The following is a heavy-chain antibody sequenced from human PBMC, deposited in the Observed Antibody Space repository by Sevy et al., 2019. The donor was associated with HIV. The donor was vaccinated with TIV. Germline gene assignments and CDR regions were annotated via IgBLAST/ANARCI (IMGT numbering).Heavy chain of an antibody. CDR2: ISFDGSDK. CDR1: GFSFSTHA. Sequence: GESLKISCAASGFSFSTHAMHWVRQAPGKGLEWVAVISFDGSDKYYSDPVKGRFTISRDDSKNTLLLQMSSLRAEDTAGYYCARDAGYSTVWYPGYWGQGTLVTVSS. J-gene: IGHJ4*02. V-gene: IGHV3-30*03. D-gene: IGHD6-19*01. CDR3: ARDAGYSTVWYPGY.